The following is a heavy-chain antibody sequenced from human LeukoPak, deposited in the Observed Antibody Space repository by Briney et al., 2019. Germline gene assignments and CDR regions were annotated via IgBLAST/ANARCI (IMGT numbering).Heavy chain of an antibody. V-gene: IGHV4-39*01. CDR2: IYYSGST. J-gene: IGHJ6*03. CDR3: ARLWSLYYYYMDV. D-gene: IGHD3-3*01. CDR1: GGSISSGGYY. Sequence: SETLSLTCTDSGGSISSGGYYWSWIRQPPGKGLEWIGSIYYSGSTYYNPSLKSRITISVDTSKNQFSLKLSSVTAADTAVYYCARLWSLYYYYMDVWGKGTTVTVSS.